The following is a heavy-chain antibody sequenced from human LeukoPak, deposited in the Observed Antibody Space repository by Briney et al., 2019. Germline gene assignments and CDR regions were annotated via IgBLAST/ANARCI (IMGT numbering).Heavy chain of an antibody. CDR3: ARVGRVAYTIRCYLDY. V-gene: IGHV3-21*01. D-gene: IGHD2-2*02. Sequence: WGSLRLSCAVSGFTFSSYNMNWVRQAPGKGLEWVSSIGGGGRYIYYADSMKGRFTISRDNAKNSLFLQMNSLSAEDTALYYCARVGRVAYTIRCYLDYWGQGTLVTVSS. CDR2: IGGGGRYI. CDR1: GFTFSSYN. J-gene: IGHJ4*02.